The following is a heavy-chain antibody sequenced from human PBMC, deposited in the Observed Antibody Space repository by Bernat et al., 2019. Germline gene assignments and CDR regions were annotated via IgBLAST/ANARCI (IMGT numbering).Heavy chain of an antibody. V-gene: IGHV3-15*07. CDR3: TTGLYDYDSSGYTDY. D-gene: IGHD3-22*01. CDR1: GFTFSNAW. Sequence: EVQLVESGGGLVKPGGSLRLSCAASGFTFSNAWMNWVRQASRKGLEWVGRIKSKTDGGTTDYAAPVKDRFTISRDDSKNTLYLQMNSLKTEDTAVYYCTTGLYDYDSSGYTDYWGQGTLVTVSS. J-gene: IGHJ4*02. CDR2: IKSKTDGGTT.